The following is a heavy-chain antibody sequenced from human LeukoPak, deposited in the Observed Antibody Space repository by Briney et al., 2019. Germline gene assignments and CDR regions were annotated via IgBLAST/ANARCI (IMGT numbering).Heavy chain of an antibody. D-gene: IGHD1-26*01. V-gene: IGHV3-23*01. J-gene: IGHJ2*01. CDR2: ISGSGGST. CDR3: AKGKSGSYLHDWYFDL. Sequence: GGSLRLSCAASGFTFSSYGMSWVRQAPGKGLEWVSAISGSGGSTYYADSVKGRFTISRDNAKNSLYLQMNSLRAEDTALYYCAKGKSGSYLHDWYFDLWGRGTLVTVSS. CDR1: GFTFSSYG.